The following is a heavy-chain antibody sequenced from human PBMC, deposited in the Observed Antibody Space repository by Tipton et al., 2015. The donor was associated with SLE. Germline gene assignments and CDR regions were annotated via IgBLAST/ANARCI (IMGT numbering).Heavy chain of an antibody. CDR2: ISWDGGST. D-gene: IGHD6-13*01. Sequence: SLRLSCAASGFTFSSYDMHWVRQAPGKGLEWVSLISWDGGSTYYADSVKGRFTISRDNSKNSLYLQMNSLRTEDTALYYCAKDIRGGGIAEGFDYWGQGTLVTVSS. CDR1: GFTFSSYD. CDR3: AKDIRGGGIAEGFDY. V-gene: IGHV3-43*01. J-gene: IGHJ4*02.